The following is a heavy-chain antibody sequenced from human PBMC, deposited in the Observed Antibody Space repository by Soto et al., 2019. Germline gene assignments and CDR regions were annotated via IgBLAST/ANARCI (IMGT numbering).Heavy chain of an antibody. J-gene: IGHJ6*02. CDR1: GFTFSSYW. V-gene: IGHV3-74*01. Sequence: PGGSLRLSCAASGFTFSSYWMHWARQAPGKGLVWVSRINSDGSSTSYADSVKGRFTISRDNAKNTLYLQMNSLRAEDTAVYYCARVIGGNYDFWSTLSYYYGMDVWGQGTTVTVSS. D-gene: IGHD3-3*01. CDR3: ARVIGGNYDFWSTLSYYYGMDV. CDR2: INSDGSST.